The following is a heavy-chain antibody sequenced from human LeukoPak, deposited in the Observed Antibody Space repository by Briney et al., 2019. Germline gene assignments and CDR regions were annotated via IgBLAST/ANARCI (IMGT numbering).Heavy chain of an antibody. CDR3: ARDGTAAGLYFDL. CDR1: GFPFTDYW. D-gene: IGHD6-13*01. CDR2: IRQDGSEK. J-gene: IGHJ4*01. V-gene: IGHV3-7*01. Sequence: PGGSLRLSCAVSGFPFTDYWMNWVRQAPGEGLEWVASIRQDGSEKTYVDSVKGRFTISRDNTKNSLSLQVNSLRVEDTAVYYCARDGTAAGLYFDLWGQGTLVTVSS.